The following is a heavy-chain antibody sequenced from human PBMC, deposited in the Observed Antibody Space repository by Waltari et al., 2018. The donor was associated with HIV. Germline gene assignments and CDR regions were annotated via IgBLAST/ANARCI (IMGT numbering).Heavy chain of an antibody. Sequence: QVLLVQSGAEVKKPGASVKVSCKASGYPFTSYDINWVRQATGQGRGWMGRMDPKRGKTVYAPKFQGRVTMTRNTSISTAYMELSSLRSDDTAVYYCARVGYTYGDDYWGQGTLVTVSS. CDR3: ARVGYTYGDDY. CDR2: MDPKRGKT. CDR1: GYPFTSYD. J-gene: IGHJ4*02. V-gene: IGHV1-8*01. D-gene: IGHD5-18*01.